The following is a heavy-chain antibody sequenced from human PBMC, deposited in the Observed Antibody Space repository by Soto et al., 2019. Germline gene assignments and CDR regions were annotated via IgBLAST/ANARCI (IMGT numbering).Heavy chain of an antibody. J-gene: IGHJ4*02. CDR1: GFAFRSYN. D-gene: IGHD2-15*01. CDR2: ISSGSSNI. CDR3: ASATVVAATFDF. V-gene: IGHV3-21*01. Sequence: GGSLRLSCAASGFAFRSYNMNWVRQAPGKGLEWVASISSGSSNIYYADSVKGRFTISRDNAKNSLFLQMDSLRAEDSAVYYCASATVVAATFDFWGRGTLVTVSS.